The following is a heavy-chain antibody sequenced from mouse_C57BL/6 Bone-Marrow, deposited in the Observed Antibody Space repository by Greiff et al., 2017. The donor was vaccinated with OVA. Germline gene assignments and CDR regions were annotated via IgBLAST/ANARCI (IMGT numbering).Heavy chain of an antibody. CDR2: IYPGDGDT. V-gene: IGHV1-82*01. D-gene: IGHD2-3*01. CDR1: GYAFSSSW. CDR3: ARHEDGYCASYFDY. J-gene: IGHJ2*01. Sequence: QVQLQQSGPELVKPGASVKISCKASGYAFSSSWMNWVKQRPGKGLEWIGRIYPGDGDTNYNGKFKGKATLTADKSSSTAYMQLSSLTSEDSAVYFFARHEDGYCASYFDYWGQGTTLTVSS.